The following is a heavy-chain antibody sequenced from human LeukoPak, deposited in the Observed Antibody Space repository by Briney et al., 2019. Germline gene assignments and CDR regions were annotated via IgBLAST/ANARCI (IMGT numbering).Heavy chain of an antibody. J-gene: IGHJ3*01. D-gene: IGHD2-15*01. CDR3: VKQERDTVITGAFDF. CDR1: AFTITSYA. Sequence: GGSLTLFCSVAAFTITSYAMDWVRQAPGKGLESVSAIIDDGRSTYYADSVEGRFTISTANSTNTLYLQMSSLTAEQTAVYYYVKQERDTVITGAFDFWGQGPMV. V-gene: IGHV3-64D*08. CDR2: IIDDGRST.